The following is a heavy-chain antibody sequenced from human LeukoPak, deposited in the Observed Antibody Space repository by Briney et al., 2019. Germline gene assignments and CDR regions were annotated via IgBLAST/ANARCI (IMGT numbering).Heavy chain of an antibody. D-gene: IGHD6-13*01. Sequence: ASVKVSCKASGYTFTSYGISWVRQAPGQGLEWMGWISAYNGNTNYAQKLQGRVTMTTDTSTSTAYMELRSLRSDDTAVYYCARDAYSSRHGYYYYYMDVWGKGTTVTVSS. CDR3: ARDAYSSRHGYYYYYMDV. CDR2: ISAYNGNT. V-gene: IGHV1-18*01. CDR1: GYTFTSYG. J-gene: IGHJ6*03.